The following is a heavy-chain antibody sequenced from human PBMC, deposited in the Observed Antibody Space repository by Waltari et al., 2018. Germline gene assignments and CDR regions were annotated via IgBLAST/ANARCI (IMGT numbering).Heavy chain of an antibody. J-gene: IGHJ4*02. CDR3: ARNQISGWGSDY. CDR2: ISPNSGDT. V-gene: IGHV1-2*02. Sequence: QVQLVQSGAEVKKPGASVKVSCKASGYIFTGYYLHWVRQAPGQVLGWMGWISPNSGDTKYAQKFQDRVTMTRDTSISTAYMELSRLRSDDTAVYFCARNQISGWGSDYWGQGTLVTVSS. CDR1: GYIFTGYY. D-gene: IGHD6-19*01.